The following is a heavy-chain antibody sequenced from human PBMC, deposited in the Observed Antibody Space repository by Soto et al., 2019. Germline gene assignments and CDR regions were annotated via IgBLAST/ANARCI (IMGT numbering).Heavy chain of an antibody. D-gene: IGHD1-26*01. CDR2: ISFDGSNK. CDR1: RFTFSRYT. Sequence: QVQLVESGGGVVQPGRSLRLSCAASRFTFSRYTMHWVRQAPGKGLKWVAVISFDGSNKYYADSVKGRFTISRDNSKNTLYLQMNSLRAEDTAIYYCARGLHGGYSGKYYFDYWGQGTLVTVSS. CDR3: ARGLHGGYSGKYYFDY. J-gene: IGHJ4*02. V-gene: IGHV3-30-3*01.